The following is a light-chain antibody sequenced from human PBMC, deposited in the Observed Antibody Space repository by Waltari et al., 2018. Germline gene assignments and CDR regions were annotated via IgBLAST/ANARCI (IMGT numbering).Light chain of an antibody. Sequence: DIQMTQSPSALSASVGDRVAITCRASQPISIYLTWYQQIPGKAPNLLIYGAVNLQDGVPARFTGSGSGTDFTLTISSLRPEDFGTYYCQQSYKAPLTFGQGTKLQIK. CDR1: QPISIY. CDR3: QQSYKAPLT. J-gene: IGKJ2*01. CDR2: GAV. V-gene: IGKV1-39*01.